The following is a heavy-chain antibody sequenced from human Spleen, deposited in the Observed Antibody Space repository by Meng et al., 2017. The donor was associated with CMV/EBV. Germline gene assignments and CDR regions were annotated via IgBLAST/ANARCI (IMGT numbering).Heavy chain of an antibody. Sequence: SETLSLTCSVSGGSLDTYTWNWIRQPPGKGLEWVGYIYSSGSTNYNPSLGSRVTISVDTSKNQFSLKLRSLTAADTAVYYCAEGDQLIDPWGLGTLVTVSS. V-gene: IGHV4-59*01. D-gene: IGHD3-10*01. J-gene: IGHJ5*02. CDR1: GGSLDTYT. CDR2: IYSSGST. CDR3: AEGDQLIDP.